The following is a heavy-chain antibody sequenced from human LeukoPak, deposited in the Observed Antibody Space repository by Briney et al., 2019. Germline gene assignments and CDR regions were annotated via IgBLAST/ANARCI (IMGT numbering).Heavy chain of an antibody. V-gene: IGHV3-66*01. Sequence: PGGSLRLSCAASGFTFSSYWMSWVRQAPGKGLEWVSVIYSGGSTYYADSVKGRFTISRDNSKNTLYLQMNSLRAEDTAVYYCARDLTPGGAFDIWGQGTMVTVSS. D-gene: IGHD4-23*01. CDR2: IYSGGST. CDR1: GFTFSSYW. J-gene: IGHJ3*02. CDR3: ARDLTPGGAFDI.